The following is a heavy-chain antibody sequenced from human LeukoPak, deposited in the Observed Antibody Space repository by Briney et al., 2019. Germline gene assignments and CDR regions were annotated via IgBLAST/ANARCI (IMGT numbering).Heavy chain of an antibody. Sequence: PSETLSLTCAVSGGSISSGGYSWSWIRQPPGQGLEWIGYIYHSGSTYYNPSLKSRVTISVDRSKNQFSLKLSSVTAADTAVYYCARDRYGDRTYFDYWGQGTLVTVSS. CDR2: IYHSGST. CDR1: GGSISSGGYS. V-gene: IGHV4-30-2*01. CDR3: ARDRYGDRTYFDY. D-gene: IGHD4-17*01. J-gene: IGHJ4*02.